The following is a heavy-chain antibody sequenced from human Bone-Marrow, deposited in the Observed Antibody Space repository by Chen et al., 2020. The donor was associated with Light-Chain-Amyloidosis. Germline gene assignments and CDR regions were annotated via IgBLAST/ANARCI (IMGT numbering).Heavy chain of an antibody. CDR2: ISSNSGSI. J-gene: IGHJ6*03. V-gene: IGHV3-9*01. Sequence: EVQLVESGGGLVQPGRSLRLSCAASGFTFNDYALKWVRQGPGKGLEWVSGISSNSGSIVYADSVKGRFSISRDNAKNYLHLQMNSLRPEDTALYYCVKSLIPSRYLYHYYMDVWGKGTTVIVSS. CDR3: VKSLIPSRYLYHYYMDV. D-gene: IGHD1-1*01. CDR1: GFTFNDYA.